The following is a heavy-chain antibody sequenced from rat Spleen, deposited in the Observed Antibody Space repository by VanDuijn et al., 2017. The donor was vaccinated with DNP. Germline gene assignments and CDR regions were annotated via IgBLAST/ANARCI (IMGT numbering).Heavy chain of an antibody. CDR1: GFTFRNYD. CDR2: IIYDGSST. V-gene: IGHV5-7*01. J-gene: IGHJ2*01. D-gene: IGHD1-6*01. CDR3: ARRNVYYGLYYFDY. Sequence: EVQLVESGGGLVQPGRSLKLSCAASGFTFRNYDMAWVRQAPKKGLEWVATIIYDGSSTYYRDSVKGRFTISRDNAKNTQYLQMDSLRSEDTATYYCARRNVYYGLYYFDYWGQGVMVTVSS.